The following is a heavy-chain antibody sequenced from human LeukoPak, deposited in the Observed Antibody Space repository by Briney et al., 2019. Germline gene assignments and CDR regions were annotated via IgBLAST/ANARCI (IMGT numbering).Heavy chain of an antibody. CDR1: GGSISSYY. D-gene: IGHD5-18*01. V-gene: IGHV4-59*01. Sequence: SETLSLTCTVSGGSISSYYWSWIRQPPGKGLEWIGYIYYSGSTNYNPSLKSRVTISVDTSKNQFFLKLSSVTAADTAVYYCARTTEGGYTYDYFYYYYMDVWGKGTTVTISS. CDR3: ARTTEGGYTYDYFYYYYMDV. J-gene: IGHJ6*03. CDR2: IYYSGST.